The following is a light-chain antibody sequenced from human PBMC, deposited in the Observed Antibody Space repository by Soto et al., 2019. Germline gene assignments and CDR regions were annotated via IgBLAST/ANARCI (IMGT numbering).Light chain of an antibody. CDR3: QQRSDWPPIT. CDR1: QSVTSY. Sequence: EIVLTQSPATLSLSPGERATLSCRASQSVTSYLAWYQQKPGQAPRLLIFDASNRAPGIPDRFSGSGSGTDFTLTISSLEPEDFAIYYCQQRSDWPPITFGQGTRLEIK. V-gene: IGKV3-11*01. J-gene: IGKJ5*01. CDR2: DAS.